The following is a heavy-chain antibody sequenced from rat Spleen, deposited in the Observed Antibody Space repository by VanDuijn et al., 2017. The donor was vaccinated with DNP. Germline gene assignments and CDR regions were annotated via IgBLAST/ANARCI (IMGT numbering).Heavy chain of an antibody. D-gene: IGHD1-11*01. Sequence: EVQLVESGGGLVQPGRSLKLSCAASGFTFSNYDMAWVRQAPTTGLEWVASINTNGGSTYYRDSVKGRFTISRDNAKSTLYLQMDSLRSEDTATYYCATLGGIIYDFWGQGVLVTVSS. V-gene: IGHV5-25*01. J-gene: IGHJ2*01. CDR3: ATLGGIIYDF. CDR2: INTNGGST. CDR1: GFTFSNYD.